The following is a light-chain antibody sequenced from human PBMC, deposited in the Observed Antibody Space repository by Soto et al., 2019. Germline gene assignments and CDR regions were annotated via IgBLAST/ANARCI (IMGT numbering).Light chain of an antibody. CDR1: QSLSSTY. Sequence: EIVLAQFPGTLSLSPGETATLSCRASQSLSSTYLAWYQQKPGQAPRIIIYDASSRAAGIPDRFSGSGSGTDFTITINRLEPEDFAVYYCQQYGTSFTFGPGTKVDIK. CDR3: QQYGTSFT. V-gene: IGKV3-20*01. J-gene: IGKJ3*01. CDR2: DAS.